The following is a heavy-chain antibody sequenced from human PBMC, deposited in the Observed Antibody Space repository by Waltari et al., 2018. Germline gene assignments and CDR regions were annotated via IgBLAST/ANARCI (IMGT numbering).Heavy chain of an antibody. CDR2: IYYSGST. D-gene: IGHD5-12*01. CDR1: DGSISSSTYY. Sequence: LQLQESAPELVKPSETLSLTCTVSDGSISSSTYYWCWLRQPHAKGLEWIGSIYYSGSTYYNPSLKSRVTISVDTSKNQFSLKLSSVTAADTAVYYCARDQWLRSLDYWGQGTLVTVSS. CDR3: ARDQWLRSLDY. J-gene: IGHJ4*02. V-gene: IGHV4-39*07.